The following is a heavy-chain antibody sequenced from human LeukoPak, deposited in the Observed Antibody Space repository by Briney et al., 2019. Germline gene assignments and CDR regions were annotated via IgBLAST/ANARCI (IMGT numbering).Heavy chain of an antibody. CDR1: GFTFCSYA. CDR3: ARDLAVVSAIGYYPLSS. Sequence: GGTLCLSSAASGFTFCSYAMHWVRQAPGQGLEYGSGICSNGGSKYYANSVKGRFPISRDNSKNALYLQMGSLRAEDMAVYHCARDLAVVSAIGYYPLSSWGQGTMVTVSS. V-gene: IGHV3-64*01. J-gene: IGHJ3*01. D-gene: IGHD2-21*01. CDR2: ICSNGGSK.